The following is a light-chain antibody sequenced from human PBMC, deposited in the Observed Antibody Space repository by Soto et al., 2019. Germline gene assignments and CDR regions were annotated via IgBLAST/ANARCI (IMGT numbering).Light chain of an antibody. V-gene: IGKV3-15*01. CDR1: QSVSSN. Sequence: EIVMTQSPATLSVSPGERATLSCRASQSVSSNLAWYQQKPGQAPRLLIYGASTRATGIPARFSGSGSGTEFTLTISSLQSEDFPVYYCQQYNNWPPAYTFGQGTKLEIK. CDR3: QQYNNWPPAYT. J-gene: IGKJ2*01. CDR2: GAS.